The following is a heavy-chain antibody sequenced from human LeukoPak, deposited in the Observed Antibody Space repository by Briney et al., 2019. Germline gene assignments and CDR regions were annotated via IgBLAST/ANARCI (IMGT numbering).Heavy chain of an antibody. CDR1: GGSISSHY. CDR3: ARAGNWNYPFDY. Sequence: PSETLSLTCTVSGGSISSHYWSWIWQPPGKGLEWIGYIYYSGSTNYNPSLKSRVTISVDTSKNQFSLKLSSVTAADTAVYYCARAGNWNYPFDYWGQGTLVTVSS. CDR2: IYYSGST. D-gene: IGHD1-7*01. J-gene: IGHJ4*02. V-gene: IGHV4-59*11.